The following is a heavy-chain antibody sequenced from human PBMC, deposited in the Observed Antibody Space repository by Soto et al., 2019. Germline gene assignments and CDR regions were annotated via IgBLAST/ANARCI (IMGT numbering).Heavy chain of an antibody. J-gene: IGHJ6*03. V-gene: IGHV1-8*01. Sequence: ASVKVSCKASGYTFTSYDINWVRQATGQGLEWMGWMNPNSGNTGYAQKFQGRVTMTRNTSISTAYMELSSLRSEDTAVYYCARAINWHYDYYYYMDVWGKGTTVTVSS. CDR3: ARAINWHYDYYYYMDV. CDR1: GYTFTSYD. CDR2: MNPNSGNT. D-gene: IGHD1-20*01.